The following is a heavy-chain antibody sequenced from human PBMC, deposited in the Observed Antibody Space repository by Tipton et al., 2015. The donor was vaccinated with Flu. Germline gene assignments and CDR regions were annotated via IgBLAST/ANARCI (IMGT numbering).Heavy chain of an antibody. CDR1: GFTFNDYV. J-gene: IGHJ4*02. CDR2: ISGSGNNT. V-gene: IGHV3-23*01. D-gene: IGHD1-26*01. CDR3: RFSVPEGVAY. Sequence: SLRLSCEASGFTFNDYVMSWVRQPPGKGLEWVSGISGSGNNTYYADSVKGRFTISRDNSRNTMVLQMNSLRAEDTAMYYCRFSVPEGVAYWGQGTLATVSS.